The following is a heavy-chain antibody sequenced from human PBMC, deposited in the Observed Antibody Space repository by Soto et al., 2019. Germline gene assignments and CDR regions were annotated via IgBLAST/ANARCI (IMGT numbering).Heavy chain of an antibody. CDR1: GGTISGYY. V-gene: IGHV4-4*07. CDR2: IYSSGST. CDR3: ARGERFSDWFTP. D-gene: IGHD3-3*01. J-gene: IGHJ5*02. Sequence: QVQLQESGPGLVKPSETLSLNCTVTGGTISGYYWTWIRQAAGGGLAWIGRIYSSGSTNYKPSPRSRVPISLETSMNHCSLRLSSVTAADTAVYYCARGERFSDWFTPWGQGTLFTVSS.